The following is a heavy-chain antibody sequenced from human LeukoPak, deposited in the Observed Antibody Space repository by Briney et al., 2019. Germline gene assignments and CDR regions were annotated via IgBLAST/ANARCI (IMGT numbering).Heavy chain of an antibody. D-gene: IGHD6-19*01. CDR2: IYYSGST. CDR3: ARQKGGVAGLKYYFDY. CDR1: GGSISSSSYY. V-gene: IGHV4-39*01. J-gene: IGHJ4*02. Sequence: PSETLSLTCTVSGGSISSSSYYWGWIRQPPGKGLEWIGSIYYSGSTYYNPSLKSRVTISVDMSKNQFSLKLTSVTAADTAVYSCARQKGGVAGLKYYFDYWGQGTLVTVSS.